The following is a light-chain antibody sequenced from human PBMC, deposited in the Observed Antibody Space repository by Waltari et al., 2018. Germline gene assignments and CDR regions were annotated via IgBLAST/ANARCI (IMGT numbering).Light chain of an antibody. J-gene: IGKJ1*01. CDR3: QQYNDYWGT. CDR1: QSIKSW. V-gene: IGKV1-5*03. CDR2: KAS. Sequence: DIQMTQSPSTLSASVGNRVTITCRASQSIKSWLAWYQQKPGKAPNLLISKASTLESGVPSRFSGSGSGTEFTLTISSLRPEDFATYYCQQYNDYWGTFGQGTKVEIK.